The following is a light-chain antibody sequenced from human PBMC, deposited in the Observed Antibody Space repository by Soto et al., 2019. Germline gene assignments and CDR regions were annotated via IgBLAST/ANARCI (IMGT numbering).Light chain of an antibody. CDR3: CSYTSSSTYV. J-gene: IGLJ1*01. Sequence: QSALTQPASVSGSPGQSITISCTGTSSDIGGYNFVSWYQHHPGKAPKLMISEVSNRPSGVSNRFSGSKSGNTASLTISGLQPEDEADYFCCSYTSSSTYVFGTGTKVTVL. V-gene: IGLV2-14*01. CDR2: EVS. CDR1: SSDIGGYNF.